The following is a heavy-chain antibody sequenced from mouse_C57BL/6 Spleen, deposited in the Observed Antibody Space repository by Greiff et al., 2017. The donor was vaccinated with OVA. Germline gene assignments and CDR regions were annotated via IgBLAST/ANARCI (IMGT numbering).Heavy chain of an antibody. J-gene: IGHJ3*01. Sequence: QVQLKQPGAELVRPGSSVKLSCKASGYTFTSYWMHWVKQRPIQGLEWIGNIDPSDSETHYNQKFKDKATLTVDKSSSTAYMQLSSLTSEDSAVYYCARYGPEYGNYPAWFAYWGQGTLVTVSA. D-gene: IGHD2-10*02. CDR2: IDPSDSET. CDR1: GYTFTSYW. V-gene: IGHV1-52*01. CDR3: ARYGPEYGNYPAWFAY.